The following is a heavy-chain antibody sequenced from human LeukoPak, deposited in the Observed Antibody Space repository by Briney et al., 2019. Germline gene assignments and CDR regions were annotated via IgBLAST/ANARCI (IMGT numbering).Heavy chain of an antibody. CDR1: GGSITNLDYY. D-gene: IGHD2-2*01. CDR3: AGRVPSSVPLNI. CDR2: IYTSGGT. Sequence: SETLSLTCTVSGGSITNLDYYWTWIRQPAGKTLEWIGRIYTSGGTNYNPSLKSRVTMSVDKPKNQISLNLVFLTAADTALYYGAGRVPSSVPLNIWGQGTLVTGSS. V-gene: IGHV4-61*02. J-gene: IGHJ3*02.